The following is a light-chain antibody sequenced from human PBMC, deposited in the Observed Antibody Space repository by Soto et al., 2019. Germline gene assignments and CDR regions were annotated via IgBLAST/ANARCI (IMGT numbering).Light chain of an antibody. CDR1: QDISNY. Sequence: DIQMTQSPSSLSASVGDRVTITCQARQDISNYLNWYQRKPGKAPKLLIYHASNLETGIPSRFSGSGSGTDFTFTISSLQPEDIATSYCQQYDNLPYTFGQGTKLEIK. J-gene: IGKJ2*01. CDR2: HAS. CDR3: QQYDNLPYT. V-gene: IGKV1-33*01.